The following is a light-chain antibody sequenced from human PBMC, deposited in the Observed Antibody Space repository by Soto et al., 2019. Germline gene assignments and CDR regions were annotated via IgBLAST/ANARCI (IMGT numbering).Light chain of an antibody. J-gene: IGLJ2*01. CDR2: DNS. CDR1: NPNIGSNY. Sequence: QSVLTQPPSLSAAPGQKVTISCSGSNPNIGSNYVSWYQHLPGAAPKLLIYDNSVRPSGIPDRFSGSKSGTSATLGITGLQTGDEAHYYCGTWYSSLSAVIFGGGTMVTVL. V-gene: IGLV1-51*01. CDR3: GTWYSSLSAVI.